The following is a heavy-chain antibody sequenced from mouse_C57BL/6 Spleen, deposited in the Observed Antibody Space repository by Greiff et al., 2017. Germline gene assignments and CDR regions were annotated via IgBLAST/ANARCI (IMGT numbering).Heavy chain of an antibody. J-gene: IGHJ2*01. CDR1: GFTFSDYG. D-gene: IGHD2-10*02. V-gene: IGHV5-17*01. CDR2: ISSGSSTI. Sequence: EVKVVESGGGLVKPGGSLKLSCAASGFTFSDYGMHWVRQAPEKGLEWVAYISSGSSTIYYADPVKGLFTISRDNAKNTLFLQMTSLRAEDTAMYYCARGYGLYYFDYWGQGTTLTVSS. CDR3: ARGYGLYYFDY.